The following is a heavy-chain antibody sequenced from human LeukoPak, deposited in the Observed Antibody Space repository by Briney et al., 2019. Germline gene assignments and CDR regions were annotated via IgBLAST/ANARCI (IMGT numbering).Heavy chain of an antibody. CDR2: INPNSGGT. CDR3: ARDPPYCSGGSCYGWFDP. Sequence: ASVKVSCKASGYTFTGYYMHWVRQATGQGLEWMGWINPNSGGTNYAQKFQGRDTMTRDTSISTAYLELSRLRSDDTAVYYCARDPPYCSGGSCYGWFDPWGQGTLVTVSS. V-gene: IGHV1-2*02. J-gene: IGHJ5*02. CDR1: GYTFTGYY. D-gene: IGHD2-15*01.